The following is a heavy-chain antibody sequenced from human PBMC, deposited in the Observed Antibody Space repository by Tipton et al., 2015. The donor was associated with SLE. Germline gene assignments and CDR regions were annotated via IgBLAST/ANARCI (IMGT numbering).Heavy chain of an antibody. V-gene: IGHV3-74*01. Sequence: DSVKGRFTISRDNAKNTLYLQMNSLRAEDTAVYYCSSRVKDYYYGMDVWGQGTTVIVSS. CDR3: SSRVKDYYYGMDV. J-gene: IGHJ6*02.